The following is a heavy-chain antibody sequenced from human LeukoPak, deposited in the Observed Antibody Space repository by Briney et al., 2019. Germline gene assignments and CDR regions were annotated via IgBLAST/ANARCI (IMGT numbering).Heavy chain of an antibody. V-gene: IGHV1-69*01. D-gene: IGHD3-3*01. CDR3: AGTITYYDFWSGYYGMDV. CDR1: GGTFSSYA. J-gene: IGHJ6*02. CDR2: IIPIFGTA. Sequence: SVKVSCTASGGTFSSYAISWVRQAPGQGLEWMGGIIPIFGTANYAQKFQGRVTITADESTSTAYMELSSLRSEDTAVYYCAGTITYYDFWSGYYGMDVWGQGTTVTVSS.